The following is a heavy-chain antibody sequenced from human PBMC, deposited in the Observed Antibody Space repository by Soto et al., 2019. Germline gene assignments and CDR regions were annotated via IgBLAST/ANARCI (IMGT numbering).Heavy chain of an antibody. Sequence: GGSLRLSCAASGFTFSSYWMSWVRQAPGKGLEWVANIKQDGSEKYYVDSVKGRFTISRDNAKNSLYLQMNSLRAEDTAVYYCARGLRYFDWSFDYWGQGTLVTVSS. D-gene: IGHD3-9*01. CDR3: ARGLRYFDWSFDY. V-gene: IGHV3-7*05. CDR1: GFTFSSYW. J-gene: IGHJ4*02. CDR2: IKQDGSEK.